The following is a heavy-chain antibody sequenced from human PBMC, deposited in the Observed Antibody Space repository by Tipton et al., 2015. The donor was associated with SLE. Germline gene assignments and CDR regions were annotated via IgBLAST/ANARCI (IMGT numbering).Heavy chain of an antibody. V-gene: IGHV4-59*11. CDR2: IYYRGNT. CDR1: GGSIISHY. J-gene: IGHJ4*02. Sequence: TLSLTCTVSGGSIISHYWGWIPQPPGKGLEWIGDIYYRGNTNYNPSLKSRVTISVDTSKNQFSLQMSSVTAADAAVYYCARDPTYGGNSGLDYWGQGTLFTVSS. CDR3: ARDPTYGGNSGLDY. D-gene: IGHD4-23*01.